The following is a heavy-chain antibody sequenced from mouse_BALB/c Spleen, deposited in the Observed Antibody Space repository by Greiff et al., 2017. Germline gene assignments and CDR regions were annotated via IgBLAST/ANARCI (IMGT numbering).Heavy chain of an antibody. CDR3: ARGGGNGHFDY. CDR1: GYSFTSDYV. CDR2: ISYSGST. J-gene: IGHJ2*01. D-gene: IGHD1-1*02. Sequence: EVKLVESGPGLVKPSQSLSLTCTVTGYSFTSDYVWNWIRQFPGNKLEWTGYISYSGSTSYNPSLKSRISITRDTSKNQFFLQLNSVTAEDTAAYYCARGGGNGHFDYWGQGTTVTVSS. V-gene: IGHV3-2*02.